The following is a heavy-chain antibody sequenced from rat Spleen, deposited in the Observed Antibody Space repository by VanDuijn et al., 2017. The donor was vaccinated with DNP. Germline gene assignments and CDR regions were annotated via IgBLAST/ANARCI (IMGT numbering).Heavy chain of an antibody. CDR3: ATPPFLTTVATDY. CDR2: ISPSGGST. J-gene: IGHJ2*01. CDR1: GFTFSDYY. D-gene: IGHD1-3*01. V-gene: IGHV5-25*01. Sequence: EVQLVESGGGLVQPGRSLKLSCAASGFTFSDYYMAWVRQAPTKGLEWVASISPSGGSTYYRDSVKGRFTISRDNAKSTLYLQMDSLRSEDTATYYCATPPFLTTVATDYWGQGVMVTVSS.